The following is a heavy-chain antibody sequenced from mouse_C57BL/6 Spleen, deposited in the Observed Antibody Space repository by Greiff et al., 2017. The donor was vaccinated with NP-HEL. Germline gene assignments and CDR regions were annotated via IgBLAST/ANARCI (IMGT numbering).Heavy chain of an antibody. Sequence: QVQLQQPGAELVKPGASVKLSCKASGYTFTSYWMHWVKQRPGQGLEWIGMIHPNSGSTNYNEKFKSKATLTVDKSSSTAYMQLSSLTSEDSAVYYWARNYGSSYEGDYWGQGTTRTVSS. D-gene: IGHD1-1*01. V-gene: IGHV1-64*01. CDR2: IHPNSGST. CDR1: GYTFTSYW. CDR3: ARNYGSSYEGDY. J-gene: IGHJ2*01.